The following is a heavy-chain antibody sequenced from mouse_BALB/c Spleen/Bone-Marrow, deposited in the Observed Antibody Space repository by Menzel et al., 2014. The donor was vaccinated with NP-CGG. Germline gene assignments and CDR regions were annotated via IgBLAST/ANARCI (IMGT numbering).Heavy chain of an antibody. CDR3: ARLNYYGSLFV. CDR2: INPDSSTI. CDR1: GFDFSGYW. D-gene: IGHD1-1*01. J-gene: IGHJ1*01. V-gene: IGHV4-1*02. Sequence: EVQLVESGGGLVQPGGSLKLSCAASGFDFSGYWMSWVRQAPGKGLEWIGKINPDSSTINYTPSLKDKFIISRDNAKNTLYLQMSKVRSEDTALYYCARLNYYGSLFVWGAGTTVTVSS.